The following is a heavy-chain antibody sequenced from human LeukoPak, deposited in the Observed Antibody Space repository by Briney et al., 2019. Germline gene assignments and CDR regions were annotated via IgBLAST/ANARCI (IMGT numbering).Heavy chain of an antibody. CDR3: ARQGIEGAASLDY. CDR1: GGSFSGYY. Sequence: SEILSLTCAVYGGSFSGYYWSWIRQPPGKGLEWIGEINHSGSTNYNPSLKSRVTISVDTSKNQFSLKLSSVTAADTAVYYCARQGIEGAASLDYWGQGTLVTVSS. V-gene: IGHV4-34*01. J-gene: IGHJ4*02. CDR2: INHSGST. D-gene: IGHD1-26*01.